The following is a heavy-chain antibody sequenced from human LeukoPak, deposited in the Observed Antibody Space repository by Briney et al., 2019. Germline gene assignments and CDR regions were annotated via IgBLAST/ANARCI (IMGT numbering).Heavy chain of an antibody. CDR2: IYYSGTT. Sequence: SETLSLTCTVSGGSMYTYYWGWIRQPPGKGLEWIGYIYYSGTTNYNPSLKSRVTISLDTSRNQFSLRLSSVTAADTAVYYCARGRDSNTWYTLDYWSQGTLVTVSS. D-gene: IGHD6-13*01. CDR1: GGSMYTYY. CDR3: ARGRDSNTWYTLDY. V-gene: IGHV4-59*01. J-gene: IGHJ4*02.